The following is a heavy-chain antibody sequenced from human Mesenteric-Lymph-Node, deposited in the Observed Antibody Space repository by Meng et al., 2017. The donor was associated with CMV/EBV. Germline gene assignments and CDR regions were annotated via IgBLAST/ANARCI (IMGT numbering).Heavy chain of an antibody. CDR2: INSDGRST. V-gene: IGHV3-74*01. CDR3: ARDVLPAAIAGWFDP. D-gene: IGHD2-2*02. Sequence: GESLKISCAASGFTFSSYWMHWVRQAPGQGLVWVSRINSDGRSTNYVDSVKGRFTIPRDNPKNSLYLQMKSLRAEDTAVYYCARDVLPAAIAGWFDPWGQGTLVTVSS. J-gene: IGHJ5*02. CDR1: GFTFSSYW.